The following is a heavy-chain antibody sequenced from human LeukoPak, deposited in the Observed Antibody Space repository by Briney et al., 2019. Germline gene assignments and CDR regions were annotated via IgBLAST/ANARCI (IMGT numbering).Heavy chain of an antibody. J-gene: IGHJ4*02. CDR2: IKPDGSQK. D-gene: IGHD3-16*01. CDR1: GFTFSISW. V-gene: IGHV3-7*01. CDR3: ASGDFFDN. Sequence: PGGSLRLSCAASGFTFSISWMSWVRQTPGKGLEYVANIKPDGSQKYYVDSVKGRFTISRDNAKNSLYLQMNSLRADDTAVYYCASGDFFDNWGQGTLVTVSS.